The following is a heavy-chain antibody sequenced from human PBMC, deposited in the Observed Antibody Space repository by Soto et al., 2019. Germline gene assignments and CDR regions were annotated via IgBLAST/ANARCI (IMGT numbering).Heavy chain of an antibody. J-gene: IGHJ4*02. CDR1: GFTFSSLG. CDR2: LSGAGGST. Sequence: QSWGSLRLSCAASGFTFSSLGMNWVRQAPGKGLEWVSGLSGAGGSTYYADSVKGRFTISRDNSKNMLFLQMNSLRAEDTAVYYCAKSKDSTIFGVVIYYFDYWGQGTLVTVSS. V-gene: IGHV3-23*01. D-gene: IGHD3-3*01. CDR3: AKSKDSTIFGVVIYYFDY.